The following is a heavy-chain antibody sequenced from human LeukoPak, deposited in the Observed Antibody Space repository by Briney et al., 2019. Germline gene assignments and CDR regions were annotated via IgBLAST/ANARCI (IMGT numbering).Heavy chain of an antibody. Sequence: GSVEVSCKASGSTFTSYDINWVRQATGQGLEWMGWMNPNSGHTGYAQKFQGRVTMTRNTSVSTAYMELSSLTSEDTAVYYCTRNTAGARFFQRWGQGTLVTVSS. V-gene: IGHV1-8*01. CDR1: GSTFTSYD. CDR2: MNPNSGHT. CDR3: TRNTAGARFFQR. J-gene: IGHJ1*01. D-gene: IGHD3-3*01.